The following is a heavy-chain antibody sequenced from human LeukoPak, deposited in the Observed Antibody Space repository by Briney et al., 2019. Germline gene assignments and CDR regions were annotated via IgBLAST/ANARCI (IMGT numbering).Heavy chain of an antibody. D-gene: IGHD6-13*01. Sequence: GGSLRLSCAASGLTFSSYAMSWVRQAPGKGLEWVSAISGSGGSTYYADSVKGRFTISRDNSKNTLYLQMNSLRAEDTAVYYCAKDQAASPTYFDYWGQGTLVTVSS. J-gene: IGHJ4*02. CDR2: ISGSGGST. CDR3: AKDQAASPTYFDY. V-gene: IGHV3-23*01. CDR1: GLTFSSYA.